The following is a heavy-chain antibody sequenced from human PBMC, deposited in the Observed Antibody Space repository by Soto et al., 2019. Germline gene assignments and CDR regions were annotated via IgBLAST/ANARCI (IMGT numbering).Heavy chain of an antibody. Sequence: QVQLVESGGGVVQPGRSLRLSCAASGFPFTSYGMHWVREGPDKGLEWVAIISYAGSDKYYADSVKGRFTISRDNSKNTLYLQMNSLRPEDTALYYCVGGWYYFDYRGQGTLVIVSS. J-gene: IGHJ4*02. D-gene: IGHD6-19*01. V-gene: IGHV3-30*03. CDR2: ISYAGSDK. CDR1: GFPFTSYG. CDR3: VGGWYYFDY.